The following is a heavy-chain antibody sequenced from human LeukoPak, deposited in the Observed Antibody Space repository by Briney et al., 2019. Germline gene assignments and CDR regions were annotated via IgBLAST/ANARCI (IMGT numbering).Heavy chain of an antibody. V-gene: IGHV4-4*07. Sequence: SETLSLTCTVSGGSISSYYWSWIRQPAGKGLEWIGRICTSGSTNYNPSLKSRVTISVDTSKNQFSLKLSSVTAADTAVYYCARGSRYSYGSSYYYYYYMDVWGKGTTVTISS. CDR1: GGSISSYY. CDR2: ICTSGST. D-gene: IGHD5-18*01. J-gene: IGHJ6*03. CDR3: ARGSRYSYGSSYYYYYYMDV.